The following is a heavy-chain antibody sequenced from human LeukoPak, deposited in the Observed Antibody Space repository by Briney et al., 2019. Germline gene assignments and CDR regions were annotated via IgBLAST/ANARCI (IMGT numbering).Heavy chain of an antibody. D-gene: IGHD5-18*01. CDR3: ARVRGQMTAMAGGFDY. CDR1: GFTFSSYA. V-gene: IGHV3-30-3*01. Sequence: PGGSLRLSCAASGFTFSSYAMHWVRQAPGKGLEWVAVISYDGSNKYYADSVKGRFTISRDNSKNTLCLQMNSLRAEDTAVYYCARVRGQMTAMAGGFDYWGQGTLVTVSS. CDR2: ISYDGSNK. J-gene: IGHJ4*02.